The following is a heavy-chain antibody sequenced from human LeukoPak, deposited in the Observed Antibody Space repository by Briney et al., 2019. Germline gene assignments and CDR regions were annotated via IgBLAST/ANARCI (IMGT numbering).Heavy chain of an antibody. J-gene: IGHJ3*01. D-gene: IGHD3-22*01. V-gene: IGHV3-23*01. CDR3: AKELRVTMIAVVIEAFDL. Sequence: GGSLRLSCAASGITFSSYAMNWVRQAPGKGLEWVSGITVSGNTYYAESVKGRFTISRDNSKNTLYLQMSSLRAEDTAVYYCAKELRVTMIAVVIEAFDLWGQGTMVTVSS. CDR2: ITVSGNT. CDR1: GITFSSYA.